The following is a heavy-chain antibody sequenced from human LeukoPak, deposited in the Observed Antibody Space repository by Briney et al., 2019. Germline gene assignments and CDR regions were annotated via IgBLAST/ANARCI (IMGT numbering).Heavy chain of an antibody. V-gene: IGHV3-23*01. CDR3: AKETASGYGAFDI. Sequence: GGALRLSCAASGFTFSSYAKRWVRQAPGKGREGVSAVTGSGGSTHYADSVKGRFTISRNNSKTTLYLQMNSLRAGDTAVYYCAKETASGYGAFDIWGQGTMVTVSS. CDR2: VTGSGGST. CDR1: GFTFSSYA. J-gene: IGHJ3*02. D-gene: IGHD3-22*01.